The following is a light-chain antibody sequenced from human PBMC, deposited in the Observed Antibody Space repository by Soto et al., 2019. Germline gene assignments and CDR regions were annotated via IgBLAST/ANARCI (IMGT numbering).Light chain of an antibody. V-gene: IGKV1-5*01. CDR3: QQYNSWWT. J-gene: IGKJ1*01. CDR1: QRISSW. CDR2: DAS. Sequence: DIQMTQSPSTLSASVGDRVTITCRASQRISSWLAWYQQKPGKAPKLLIYDASSLESGVPSMFSGSGSGTEFTLSISSLQPYDLSTYYCQQYNSWWTFGQGTKVEIK.